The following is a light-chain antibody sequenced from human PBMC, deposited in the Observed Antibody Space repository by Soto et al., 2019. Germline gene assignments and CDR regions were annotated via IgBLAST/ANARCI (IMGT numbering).Light chain of an antibody. J-gene: IGKJ5*01. CDR3: QQANSFPIT. V-gene: IGKV1-12*01. CDR1: QNINSW. CDR2: GAS. Sequence: DIQMTQSPSSVSASVGDRVTIACRASQNINSWLAWYQQKPGKAPKLLIYGASSLQSGVPSRFSGSGSGTDFTLTISSLQPEDFATYYCQQANSFPITFGQGTRLEIK.